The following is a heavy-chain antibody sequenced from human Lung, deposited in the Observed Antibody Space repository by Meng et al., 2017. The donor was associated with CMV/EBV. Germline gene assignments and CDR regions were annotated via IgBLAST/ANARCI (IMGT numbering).Heavy chain of an antibody. V-gene: IGHV3-23*01. Sequence: ESXKISXAASGFTFSNYAMSWVRQAPGKGLEWVSALSGSGGATYYADSVKGRFTISRDNSKSTVYLQMKSLRAEDTAVYYCARNPGGRPNWFDPWGQGTLVTVSS. CDR1: GFTFSNYA. D-gene: IGHD4-23*01. CDR3: ARNPGGRPNWFDP. J-gene: IGHJ5*02. CDR2: LSGSGGAT.